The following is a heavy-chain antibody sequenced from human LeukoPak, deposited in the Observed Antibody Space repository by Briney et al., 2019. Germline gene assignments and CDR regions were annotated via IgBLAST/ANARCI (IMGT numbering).Heavy chain of an antibody. CDR1: GGSISSGSYY. CDR3: ARGNWELPDAFDI. Sequence: SETLSLTCTVSGGSISSGSYYWSWIRPPAGEGLEWVGRIYTSGSTNYNPSLKSRVTISVDTSKNQFSLKLSSVTAADTAVYYCARGNWELPDAFDIWGQGTMVTVSS. D-gene: IGHD1-26*01. V-gene: IGHV4-61*02. CDR2: IYTSGST. J-gene: IGHJ3*02.